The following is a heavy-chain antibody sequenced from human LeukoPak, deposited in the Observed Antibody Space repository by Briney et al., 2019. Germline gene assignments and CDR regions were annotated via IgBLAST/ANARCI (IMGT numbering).Heavy chain of an antibody. CDR1: GGSISSSNYY. Sequence: PSETRSLTCTVSGGSISSSNYYWGWIRQPPGKGLEWIGSSYYSGSTYYNPSLKSRVTISVDTSKNQFSLDLGSVSATDTAVYYCARARNGLVVVIPAGVFDYWGQGTLVTVSS. J-gene: IGHJ4*02. CDR3: ARARNGLVVVIPAGVFDY. D-gene: IGHD2-2*01. V-gene: IGHV4-39*01. CDR2: SYYSGST.